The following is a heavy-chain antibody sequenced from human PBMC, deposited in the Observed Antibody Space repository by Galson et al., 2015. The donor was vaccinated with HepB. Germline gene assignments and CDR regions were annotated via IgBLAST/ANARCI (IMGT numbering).Heavy chain of an antibody. CDR3: AYNSSSAYY. V-gene: IGHV3-30-3*01. D-gene: IGHD6-6*01. CDR1: GFTFSSYA. Sequence: SLRLSCAASGFTFSSYAMHWVRQAPGKGLEWVAVISYDGSNKYYADSVKGRFTISRDNSKNTLYLQMNSLRAEDTAVYYCAYNSSSAYYWGQGTLVTVSS. J-gene: IGHJ4*02. CDR2: ISYDGSNK.